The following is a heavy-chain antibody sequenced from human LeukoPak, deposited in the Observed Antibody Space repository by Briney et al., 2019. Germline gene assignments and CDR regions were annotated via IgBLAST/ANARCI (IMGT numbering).Heavy chain of an antibody. Sequence: SETLSLTFAVYGGSFSGYYWSWIRQPPGKGLEWIGEINHSGSTNYNPSLKSRVTISVDTSKNQFSLKLSSVTAADTAVYYCARAYWRQLPSAIDYWGQGTLVTVSS. CDR2: INHSGST. V-gene: IGHV4-34*01. D-gene: IGHD5-18*01. CDR3: ARAYWRQLPSAIDY. J-gene: IGHJ4*02. CDR1: GGSFSGYY.